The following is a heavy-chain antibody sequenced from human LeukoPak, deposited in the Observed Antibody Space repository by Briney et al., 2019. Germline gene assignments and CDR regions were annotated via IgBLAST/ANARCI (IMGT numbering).Heavy chain of an antibody. CDR1: GYPFSTYS. CDR2: ISGSSDYI. V-gene: IGHV3-21*01. CDR3: ARDRRPSVKYVYYNWDV. Sequence: GGSLRLSCAASGYPFSTYSMNWVRQAPGKGLEWVSSISGSSDYIYYADSVKGRFTISRDNAKNSLYLQINSLRAEDTAVYYCARDRRPSVKYVYYNWDVWGQGTTVTVSS. J-gene: IGHJ6*02. D-gene: IGHD5-24*01.